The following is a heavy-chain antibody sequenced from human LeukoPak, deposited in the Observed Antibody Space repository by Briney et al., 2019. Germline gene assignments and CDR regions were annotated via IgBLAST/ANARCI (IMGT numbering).Heavy chain of an antibody. D-gene: IGHD6-6*01. Sequence: GESLKISCKGSGYSFTSYWIGWVRQMPGKGLEWMGIIYPGDSDTRYSPSFQGQVTISADKSISTAYLQWSSLKASDTAMYYCARHGGSSKEDYYYYGMDVWGQGTTVTVSS. CDR1: GYSFTSYW. V-gene: IGHV5-51*01. J-gene: IGHJ6*02. CDR3: ARHGGSSKEDYYYYGMDV. CDR2: IYPGDSDT.